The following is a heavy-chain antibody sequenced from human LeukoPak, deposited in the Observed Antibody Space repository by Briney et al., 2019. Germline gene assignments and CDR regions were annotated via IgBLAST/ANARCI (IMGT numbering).Heavy chain of an antibody. Sequence: GGSLRLSCAASGFTFSSYSMNWVRQAPGKGLEWVSYISSSSSTIYYADSVKGRFTISRDNAKNSPYLQMNSLRAEDTAVYYCASSHWGAFDIWGQGTMVTVSS. V-gene: IGHV3-48*01. J-gene: IGHJ3*02. CDR1: GFTFSSYS. CDR2: ISSSSSTI. D-gene: IGHD7-27*01. CDR3: ASSHWGAFDI.